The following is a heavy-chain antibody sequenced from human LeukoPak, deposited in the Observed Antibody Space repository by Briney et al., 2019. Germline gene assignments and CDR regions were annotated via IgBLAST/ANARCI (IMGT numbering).Heavy chain of an antibody. J-gene: IGHJ4*02. CDR1: GFTFKNYA. CDR2: ISGSGESI. V-gene: IGHV3-23*01. CDR3: AKMPGDFWSAFYHYFDF. D-gene: IGHD3-3*01. Sequence: GGSLRLSCAASGFTFKNYAMSWVRQAPGKGLEWVAGISGSGESIYYADSVKGRFTISRDNSKNTLYLQMNSLRAQDTAVYYCAKMPGDFWSAFYHYFDFWGQGTLVTVSS.